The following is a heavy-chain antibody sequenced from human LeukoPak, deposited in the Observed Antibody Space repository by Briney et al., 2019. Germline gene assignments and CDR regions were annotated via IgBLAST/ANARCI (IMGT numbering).Heavy chain of an antibody. D-gene: IGHD4-17*01. J-gene: IGHJ1*01. CDR3: ARAWGYGDYSEYFQH. CDR2: INSNGGST. CDR1: GFTFSSYA. Sequence: PGGSLRLSCVASGFTFSSYAMHWVRQTPGKGLEYVSGINSNGGSTHYANSVKGRFTISRDNSKNTLYLQMGSLRAEDMAVYYCARAWGYGDYSEYFQHWGQGTLVTVSS. V-gene: IGHV3-64*01.